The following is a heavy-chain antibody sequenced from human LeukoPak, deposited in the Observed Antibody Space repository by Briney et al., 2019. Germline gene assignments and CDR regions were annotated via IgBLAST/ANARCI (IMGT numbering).Heavy chain of an antibody. CDR3: ARDYDSSGYFDY. J-gene: IGHJ4*02. Sequence: GSLRLSCAASDFTFSSYTMNWVRQAPGKGLEWVSSISSSNNYIYYADSVKGRFTISRDNAKNSLYLQMNSLRAEDTAIYYCARDYDSSGYFDYWGQGTLVAVSS. CDR1: DFTFSSYT. D-gene: IGHD3-22*01. CDR2: ISSSNNYI. V-gene: IGHV3-21*01.